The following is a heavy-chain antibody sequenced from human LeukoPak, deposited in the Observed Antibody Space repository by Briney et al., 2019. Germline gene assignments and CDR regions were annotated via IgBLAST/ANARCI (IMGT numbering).Heavy chain of an antibody. CDR2: VSYDGSLK. CDR1: GFTFSGFG. Sequence: GGSLRLSCAASGFTFSGFGMHWVRQAPGKGLEWVAVVSYDGSLKHYLDSVKGRFTISRDNSKNTVVLQMDSLRVEDTAIYYCAKKFSYGSGAGDALDIWGHGTLVTVSS. D-gene: IGHD3-10*01. CDR3: AKKFSYGSGAGDALDI. V-gene: IGHV3-30*18. J-gene: IGHJ3*02.